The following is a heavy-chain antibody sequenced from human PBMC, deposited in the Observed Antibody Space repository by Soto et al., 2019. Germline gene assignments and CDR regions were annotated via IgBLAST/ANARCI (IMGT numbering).Heavy chain of an antibody. CDR3: ERGEGISTSCPRANWFQL. CDR1: CGSSSSYY. CDR2: IYYSGST. D-gene: IGHD2-2*01. V-gene: IGHV4-59*01. J-gene: IGHJ5*02. Sequence: PWRPLDITCTVSCGSSSSYYWSWIRQPPGKGLEWIGYIYYSGSTNYNPSLKSRVTISVDTSKNQFSLQLSSVTAADTAVYYYERGEGISTSCPRANWFQLWGQG.